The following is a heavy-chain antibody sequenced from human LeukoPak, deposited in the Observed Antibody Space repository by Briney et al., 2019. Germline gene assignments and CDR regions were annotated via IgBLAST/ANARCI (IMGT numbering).Heavy chain of an antibody. D-gene: IGHD6-19*01. J-gene: IGHJ4*02. CDR3: ARPGIAVAGTAYSDY. V-gene: IGHV3-7*01. Sequence: GGSLRLSCSASGFTLSAYWMTWVRQAPGKGLEWVANIKEDGTEKYYVDSVKGRFTISRDNTKNSMYLQMNSLRAEGTAVYYCARPGIAVAGTAYSDYWGQGTLVTVSS. CDR2: IKEDGTEK. CDR1: GFTLSAYW.